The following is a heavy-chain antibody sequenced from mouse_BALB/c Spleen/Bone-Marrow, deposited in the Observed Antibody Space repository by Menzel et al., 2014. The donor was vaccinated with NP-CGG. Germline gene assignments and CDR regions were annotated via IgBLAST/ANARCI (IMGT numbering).Heavy chain of an antibody. CDR1: GFSLXRYS. Sequence: VKLVESGPGLVAPSQSLSITCTVSGFSLXRYSIHWIRQPPGNGLEWLGMIWGGGSTDYNSALKSRQSISKDNSKSQVFLKMNSLQTDDTAIYYCARNLRDPFAYWGQGTLVTVSA. CDR3: ARNLRDPFAY. J-gene: IGHJ3*01. V-gene: IGHV2-6-4*01. CDR2: IWGGGST.